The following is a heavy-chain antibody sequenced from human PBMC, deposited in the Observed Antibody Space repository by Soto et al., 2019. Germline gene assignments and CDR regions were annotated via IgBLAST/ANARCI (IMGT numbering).Heavy chain of an antibody. CDR3: ARRIRDCSGGSCYLNWFDP. CDR2: ISWNRGSI. CDR1: GFTFDVYA. V-gene: IGHV3-9*01. D-gene: IGHD2-15*01. J-gene: IGHJ5*02. Sequence: EVQLVESGGGLGQPGRSLRLSCAASGFTFDVYAMHGARQAPGKGRAWVSGISWNRGSIGYADSVKGRFTISRDNAKNSLYLQMNSLRAEDTALYYCARRIRDCSGGSCYLNWFDPWGQGTLVTVSS.